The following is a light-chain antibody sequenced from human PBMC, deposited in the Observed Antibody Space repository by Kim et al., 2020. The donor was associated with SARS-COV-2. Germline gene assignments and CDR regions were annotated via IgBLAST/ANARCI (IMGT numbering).Light chain of an antibody. J-gene: IGLJ3*02. CDR3: ALYVGDGTWV. CDR1: SGSVSSNYY. Sequence: QTVVTQEPAVSVSPGGTVTLTCGLDSGSVSSNYYPSWYQQIPGQPPRTLIYNTDTRSAAVPDRFSGSILETKAALTITGAQADDESDFHCALYVGDGTWVFGGGTQLTVL. CDR2: NTD. V-gene: IGLV8-61*01.